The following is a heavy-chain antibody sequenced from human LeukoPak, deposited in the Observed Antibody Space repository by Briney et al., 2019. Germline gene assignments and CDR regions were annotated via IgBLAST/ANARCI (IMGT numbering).Heavy chain of an antibody. D-gene: IGHD3-16*02. CDR1: GFTFSSYS. J-gene: IGHJ4*02. V-gene: IGHV3-21*01. Sequence: AGGSLRLSCAASGFTFSSYSMNWVRQAPGKGLEWVSSISSSSSYIYYADSVKGRFTISRDNAKNSLYLQMNSLRAEDTAVYYCARAIPISYYGYVWGSYRAGIDYWGQGTLVTVSS. CDR3: ARAIPISYYGYVWGSYRAGIDY. CDR2: ISSSSSYI.